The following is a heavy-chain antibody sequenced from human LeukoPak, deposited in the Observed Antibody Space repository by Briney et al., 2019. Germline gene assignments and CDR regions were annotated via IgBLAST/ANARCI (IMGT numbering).Heavy chain of an antibody. Sequence: PGGSLRLSCAASGFTFSSYGMHWVRQAPGKGLEWVAVISYDGSNKYYADSVKGRFTISRDNSKNTLCLQMNSLRAEDTAVYYCAKDGGEGANGMDVWGQGTTVTVSS. V-gene: IGHV3-30*18. CDR1: GFTFSSYG. CDR2: ISYDGSNK. J-gene: IGHJ6*02. D-gene: IGHD1-26*01. CDR3: AKDGGEGANGMDV.